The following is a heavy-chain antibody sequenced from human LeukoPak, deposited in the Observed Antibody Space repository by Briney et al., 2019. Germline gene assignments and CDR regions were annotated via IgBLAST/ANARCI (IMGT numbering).Heavy chain of an antibody. CDR2: ISGYNDNT. CDR3: ARSGRGYSGYDWGD. J-gene: IGHJ4*02. Sequence: ASVKVSCKTSGYTFTNYGFNWVRQAPGQGLEWMGWISGYNDNTKYAEKFQGRVTLTTDTATSSAYMELGSLRSDDTAVYYCARSGRGYSGYDWGDWGQGTLVTVSS. V-gene: IGHV1-18*01. D-gene: IGHD5-12*01. CDR1: GYTFTNYG.